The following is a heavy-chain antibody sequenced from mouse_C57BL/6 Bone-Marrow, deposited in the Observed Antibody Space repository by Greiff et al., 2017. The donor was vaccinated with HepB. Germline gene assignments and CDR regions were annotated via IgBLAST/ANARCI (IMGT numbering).Heavy chain of an antibody. V-gene: IGHV1-61*01. CDR1: GYTFTSYW. D-gene: IGHD1-1*01. Sequence: VQLQQPGAELVRPGSSVKLSCKASGYTFTSYWMDWVKQRPGQGLEWIGNIYPSDSETHYNQKFKDKATLTVDKSSSTAYMQLSSLTSEDSAVYYCAGGGTRTVGWYFDVWGTGTTVTVSS. CDR3: AGGGTRTVGWYFDV. J-gene: IGHJ1*03. CDR2: IYPSDSET.